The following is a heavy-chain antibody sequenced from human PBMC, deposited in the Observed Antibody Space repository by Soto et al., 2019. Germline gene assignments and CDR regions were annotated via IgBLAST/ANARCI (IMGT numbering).Heavy chain of an antibody. D-gene: IGHD2-2*01. V-gene: IGHV3-11*01. CDR3: ARDCSSSSCYGCFQH. CDR2: ISGSGSTI. J-gene: IGHJ1*01. Sequence: PGGSLRLSCAASGFTFSDYYMSWIRQAPGKGLEWVSHISGSGSTIYFADSVKGRFTISRDNAKNSLYLQMNSLRAEDTAVYYCARDCSSSSCYGCFQHWGQGTRVTVSS. CDR1: GFTFSDYY.